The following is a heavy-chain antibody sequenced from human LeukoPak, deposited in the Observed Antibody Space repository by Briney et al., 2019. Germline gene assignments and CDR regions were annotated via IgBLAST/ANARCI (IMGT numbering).Heavy chain of an antibody. J-gene: IGHJ4*02. V-gene: IGHV4-34*01. Sequence: SETLSLTCAVYGGSFSGYYWSWIRQPPGKGLEWIGKINHTGNTGYNPSLKSRVTISVDTSKNQFSLKLSSVTAADTAVYYCARKTVPTGVDYRGQGTLVTVSS. CDR1: GGSFSGYY. CDR2: INHTGNT. D-gene: IGHD4-17*01. CDR3: ARKTVPTGVDY.